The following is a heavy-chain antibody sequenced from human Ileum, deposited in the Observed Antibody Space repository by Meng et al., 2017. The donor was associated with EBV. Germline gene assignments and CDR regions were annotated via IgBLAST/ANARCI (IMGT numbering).Heavy chain of an antibody. CDR3: ARPIAAAGWFDP. CDR1: CGPINSSSDC. Sequence: QVEAWGHVLGKLSETLSFACTVCCGPINSSSDCWGWIRQPQGKGLEWIGSSYSSGRTYYNPSLKIRVTISVDTSKNQLSLKMSSVTAADTAVYYCARPIAAAGWFDPWGQGTLVTVSS. J-gene: IGHJ5*02. CDR2: SYSSGRT. D-gene: IGHD6-13*01. V-gene: IGHV4-39*01.